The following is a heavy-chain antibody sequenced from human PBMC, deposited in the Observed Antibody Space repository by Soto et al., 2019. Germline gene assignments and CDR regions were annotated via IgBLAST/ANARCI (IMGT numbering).Heavy chain of an antibody. CDR1: GFTFSMYW. CDR2: INDDGSST. V-gene: IGHV3-74*01. Sequence: PGGSLRLSCAASGFTFSMYWMHWGRQVPGKGPEWVSRINDDGSSTNYADSVKGRFTISRGNAKNTLYLQMNALRAEDTAVYYCTRGTRSTSTGTGAFWGQGTLVTVSS. J-gene: IGHJ4*02. CDR3: TRGTRSTSTGTGAF. D-gene: IGHD1-1*01.